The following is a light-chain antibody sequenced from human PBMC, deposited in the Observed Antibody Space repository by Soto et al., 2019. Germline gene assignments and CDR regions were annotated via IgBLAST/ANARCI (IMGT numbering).Light chain of an antibody. J-gene: IGKJ1*01. CDR3: QQYHTYWWT. CDR1: QTIINW. V-gene: IGKV1-5*03. CDR2: KAS. Sequence: DIQMTQSPSTLSANVGDRVTITCRASQTIINWLAWYQQKPGKAPKLLIYKASTLEGEVPSRFSGSGSETEFTLTINSLQPDDAATYYCQQYHTYWWTFGQRSKVDVK.